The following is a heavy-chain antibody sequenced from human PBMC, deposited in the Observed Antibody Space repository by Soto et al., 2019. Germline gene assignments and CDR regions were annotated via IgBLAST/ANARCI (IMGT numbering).Heavy chain of an antibody. Sequence: GSLRLSCAASGFTFSSYAMHWVRQAPGKGLEWVAVISYDGSNKYYADSVKGRFTISRDNSKNTLYLQMNSLRAEDTAVYYCARVGGAAAGYYYYYGMDVWGQGTTVTVSS. CDR1: GFTFSSYA. CDR2: ISYDGSNK. V-gene: IGHV3-30-3*01. D-gene: IGHD6-13*01. CDR3: ARVGGAAAGYYYYYGMDV. J-gene: IGHJ6*02.